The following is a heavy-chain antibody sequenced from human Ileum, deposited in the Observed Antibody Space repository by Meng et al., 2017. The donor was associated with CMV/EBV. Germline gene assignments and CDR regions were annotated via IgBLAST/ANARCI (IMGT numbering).Heavy chain of an antibody. Sequence: SLRLSCAASGCIFSNYAMSWVRQAPGKGLEWVSAISGSGTTTYYADSVKGRFTISRDNSKNTLFLQMNSLRVDDTAIYYCAKDMTFDPWGQGTLVTVSS. J-gene: IGHJ5*02. D-gene: IGHD3-16*01. CDR1: GCIFSNYA. CDR2: ISGSGTTT. CDR3: AKDMTFDP. V-gene: IGHV3-23*01.